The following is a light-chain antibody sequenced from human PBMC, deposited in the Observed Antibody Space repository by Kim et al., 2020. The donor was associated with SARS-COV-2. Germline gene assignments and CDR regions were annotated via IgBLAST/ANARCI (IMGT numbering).Light chain of an antibody. CDR3: MIWHSNAWV. CDR2: YKSDSEK. CDR1: RSNISHNFM. Sequence: NWPLLRSNISHNFMVCVELTKARSPPQYLLRYKSDSEKQQVSGVTSRFSGSKDASANAGSLLISGLQSEDEADYYCMIWHSNAWVFGVGTKVTVL. J-gene: IGLJ3*02. V-gene: IGLV5-45*02.